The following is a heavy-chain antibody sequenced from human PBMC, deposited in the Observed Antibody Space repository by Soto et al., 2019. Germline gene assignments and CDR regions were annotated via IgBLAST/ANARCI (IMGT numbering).Heavy chain of an antibody. J-gene: IGHJ4*02. D-gene: IGHD3-16*02. V-gene: IGHV3-11*01. CDR2: ISSSGSKI. CDR3: GILSWGSYRYVDY. CDR1: GITFSDNY. Sequence: XGSLIISWASSGITFSDNYMSLILQAPGKGLEWVSYISSSGSKIYYAESVKGRFTISRDNARNSLSLQMSSLRAEDTAVYYCGILSWGSYRYVDYWGQGTLVTVSS.